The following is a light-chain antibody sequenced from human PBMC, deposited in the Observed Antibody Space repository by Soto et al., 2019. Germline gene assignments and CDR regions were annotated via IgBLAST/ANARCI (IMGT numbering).Light chain of an antibody. V-gene: IGKV3D-20*02. Sequence: EIVLTQSPGSLSLSPGERATLSCRASQSVSSYLAWYQQKPGQAPRLLIYGASSRATGIPDRFNGGGSGTDFTLTISRLEPEDSAVYYCQQRSNWPLITFGQGTRLEIK. CDR3: QQRSNWPLIT. CDR1: QSVSSY. CDR2: GAS. J-gene: IGKJ5*01.